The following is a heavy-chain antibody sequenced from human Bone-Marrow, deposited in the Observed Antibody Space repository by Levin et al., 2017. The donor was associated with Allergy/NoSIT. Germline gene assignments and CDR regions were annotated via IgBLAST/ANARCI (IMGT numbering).Heavy chain of an antibody. CDR2: VKSDETEK. J-gene: IGHJ4*02. CDR1: GFTFTDVW. Sequence: GGSLRLSCTASGFTFTDVWMSWVRQAPGKGPEWVSIVKSDETEKSYLNSVKARFPISRDNAKNPLYLQMNNLRVEDTAVYYCSRKKWQWGQGTQVTVSS. CDR3: SRKKWQ. D-gene: IGHD5-12*01. V-gene: IGHV3-7*01.